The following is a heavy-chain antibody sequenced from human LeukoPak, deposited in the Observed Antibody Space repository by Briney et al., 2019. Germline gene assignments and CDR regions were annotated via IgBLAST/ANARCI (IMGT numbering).Heavy chain of an antibody. D-gene: IGHD3-10*01. Sequence: ASVKVSCKASGYTFTGYYMHWVRQAPGQGLEWMGWINPNSGGTNYAQKFQGRVTMTRDTSISTAYMELSRLRSDDTAVYYCARDYYGSGSYFPLDYWGQGTLVTVS. V-gene: IGHV1-2*02. CDR3: ARDYYGSGSYFPLDY. CDR1: GYTFTGYY. CDR2: INPNSGGT. J-gene: IGHJ4*02.